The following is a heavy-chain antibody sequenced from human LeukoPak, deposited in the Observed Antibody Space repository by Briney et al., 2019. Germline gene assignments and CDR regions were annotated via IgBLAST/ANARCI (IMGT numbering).Heavy chain of an antibody. CDR2: INHSGST. D-gene: IGHD4-23*01. V-gene: IGHV4-34*01. J-gene: IGHJ6*02. CDR1: GGSFSGYY. Sequence: SETLPLTCAVYGGSFSGYYWSWIRQPPGKGLEWIGEINHSGSTNYSPSLKSRVTISVDTSKNQFSLKLSSVTAADTAVYYCARVGGLPLQGYGGNVRSYYGMDVWGQGTTVTVSS. CDR3: ARVGGLPLQGYGGNVRSYYGMDV.